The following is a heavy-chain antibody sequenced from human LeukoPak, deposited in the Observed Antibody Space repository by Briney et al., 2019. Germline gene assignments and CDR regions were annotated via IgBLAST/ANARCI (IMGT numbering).Heavy chain of an antibody. D-gene: IGHD3-22*01. CDR3: AKDRATMIGVIRRAPRGDFDY. Sequence: ASVKVSCKVSGYTLTELSMHWVRQAPGKGLEWMGGFDPEDGETIYAQKFQGRVTMTEDTSTDTAYMELSSLRSEDTAVYYCAKDRATMIGVIRRAPRGDFDYWGQGTLVTVSS. J-gene: IGHJ4*02. CDR2: FDPEDGET. V-gene: IGHV1-24*01. CDR1: GYTLTELS.